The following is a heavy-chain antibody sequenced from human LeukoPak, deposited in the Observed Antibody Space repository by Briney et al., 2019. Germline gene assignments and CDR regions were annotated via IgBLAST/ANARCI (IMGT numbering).Heavy chain of an antibody. CDR2: IYYSGST. CDR3: ARIRYYGDTGGWFDP. CDR1: GGSISSYY. V-gene: IGHV4-59*08. Sequence: PSETLSLTCTVSGGSISSYYWSWIRQPPGKGLEWIGYIYYSGSTNYNPSLKSRVTMSVDTSKNQFSLKLSSVTAADTAVYYCARIRYYGDTGGWFDPWGQGTLVTVSS. D-gene: IGHD4-17*01. J-gene: IGHJ5*02.